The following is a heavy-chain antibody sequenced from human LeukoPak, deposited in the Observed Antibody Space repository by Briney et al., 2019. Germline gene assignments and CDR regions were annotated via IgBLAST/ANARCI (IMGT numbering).Heavy chain of an antibody. CDR1: GGSISSYH. J-gene: IGHJ4*02. CDR2: IYYSGST. V-gene: IGHV4-59*08. CDR3: ARHSSGYLSYFDY. Sequence: SETLSLTCTVSGGSISSYHWSWIRQPPGKGLEWIGYIYYSGSTNYNPSLKSRVTISLDTSKNQFSLKVSSVTAEDTAVYYCARHSSGYLSYFDYWGQGTLVPVSS. D-gene: IGHD3-22*01.